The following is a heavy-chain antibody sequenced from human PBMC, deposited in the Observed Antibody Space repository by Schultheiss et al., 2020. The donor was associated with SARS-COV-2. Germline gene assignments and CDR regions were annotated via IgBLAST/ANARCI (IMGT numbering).Heavy chain of an antibody. D-gene: IGHD3-22*01. CDR3: ATFPYYYDSSGSNWFDP. V-gene: IGHV4-34*01. CDR1: GGSFSGYY. Sequence: SETLSLTCAVYGGSFSGYYWSWIRQPPGKGLEWIGEINHSGSTNYNPSLKSRVTISVDRSKNQFSLKLSSVTAADTAVYYCATFPYYYDSSGSNWFDPWGQGTLVTVSS. J-gene: IGHJ5*02. CDR2: INHSGST.